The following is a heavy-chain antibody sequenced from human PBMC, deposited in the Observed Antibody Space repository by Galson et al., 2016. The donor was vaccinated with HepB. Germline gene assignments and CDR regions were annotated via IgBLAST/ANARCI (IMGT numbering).Heavy chain of an antibody. CDR3: ARTPPPAGYSSSWYYFDY. V-gene: IGHV2-70*01. CDR1: GFSLSTSGLC. Sequence: PALVYPTQTLTLTCTFSGFSLSTSGLCVSWIRQPPGKALEWLALIDWDDDKYYSTSLKTRLTISKDTPKNQVVLTMTNMDPVDTATYYCARTPPPAGYSSSWYYFDYWGQGTLVTVSS. J-gene: IGHJ4*02. CDR2: IDWDDDK. D-gene: IGHD6-13*01.